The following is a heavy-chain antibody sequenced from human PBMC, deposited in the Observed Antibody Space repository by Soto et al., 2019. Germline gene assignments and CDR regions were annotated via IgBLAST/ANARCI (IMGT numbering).Heavy chain of an antibody. J-gene: IGHJ5*02. D-gene: IGHD6-13*01. CDR3: ARGSSRSWYVDWFDP. Sequence: FLSLSCAASGFTFSSYGMHWVRQAPGKGLEWVAVISYDGSNKYYADSVNGRFTISRDNSKNTLHLQRNSLRAEDTAVYYCARGSSRSWYVDWFDPWGQGTRVTVS. CDR2: ISYDGSNK. V-gene: IGHV3-30*03. CDR1: GFTFSSYG.